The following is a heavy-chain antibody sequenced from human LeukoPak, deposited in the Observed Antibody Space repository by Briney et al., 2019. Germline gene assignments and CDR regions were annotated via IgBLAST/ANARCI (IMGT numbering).Heavy chain of an antibody. CDR2: IIPIFGTA. CDR1: GGTFSIYA. J-gene: IGHJ4*02. CDR3: VRAGDTAMATQD. Sequence: SVKVSCXASGGTFSIYAISWVRQARGQGLEWMGGIIPIFGTANYAQKFQGRVTITADESTSTAYMELSSLRSEDTAVYYCVRAGDTAMATQDWGQGTLVTVSS. D-gene: IGHD5-18*01. V-gene: IGHV1-69*13.